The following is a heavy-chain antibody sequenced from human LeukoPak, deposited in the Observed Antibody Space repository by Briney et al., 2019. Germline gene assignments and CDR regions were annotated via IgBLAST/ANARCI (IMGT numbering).Heavy chain of an antibody. CDR1: GYTFTSYA. D-gene: IGHD3-3*01. J-gene: IGHJ6*02. CDR3: ASVRSGYYTYYYGMDV. V-gene: IGHV1-3*01. CDR2: INAGNGNT. Sequence: EASVKVSCKASGYTFTSYAMHWVRQAPGQRLEWMGWINAGNGNTKYSQKFQGRVTIARDTSASTAYMELSSLRSEDTAVYYCASVRSGYYTYYYGMDVWGQGTTVTVSS.